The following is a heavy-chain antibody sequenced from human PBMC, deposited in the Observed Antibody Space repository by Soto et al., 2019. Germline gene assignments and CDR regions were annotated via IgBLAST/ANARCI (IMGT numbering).Heavy chain of an antibody. CDR1: GGTFSSYA. V-gene: IGHV1-69*06. J-gene: IGHJ5*02. CDR3: ARERVAFEYSSSSISWFDP. CDR2: IIPIFGTA. Sequence: QVQLVQSGAEVKKPGSSVKVSCKASGGTFSSYAIGWVRQAPGQGLEWMGGIIPIFGTANYAQKFQGRVTITADKSTSTAYMELSSLRSEDTAVYYCARERVAFEYSSSSISWFDPWGQGTLVTVSS. D-gene: IGHD6-6*01.